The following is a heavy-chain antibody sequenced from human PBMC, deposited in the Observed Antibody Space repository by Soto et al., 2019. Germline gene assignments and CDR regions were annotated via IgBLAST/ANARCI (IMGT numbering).Heavy chain of an antibody. J-gene: IGHJ6*02. CDR3: ARGGDSSSFYYGLDV. CDR2: INPDSGDT. V-gene: IGHV1-2*02. D-gene: IGHD6-6*01. CDR1: GCTFTAYY. Sequence: QVQLVQSGAEVKKPGASVKVSCKASGCTFTAYYLHWVRQAPGQGLEWMGWINPDSGDTNYAQNFQGRVTMTRDTSINTAYMELSGLRSDDTAVYYCARGGDSSSFYYGLDVWGQGTTVTISS.